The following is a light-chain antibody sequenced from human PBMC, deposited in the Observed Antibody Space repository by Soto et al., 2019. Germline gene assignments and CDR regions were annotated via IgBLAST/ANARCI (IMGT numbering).Light chain of an antibody. CDR1: RSDVGRYNY. CDR2: EVT. Sequence: QSALTQPASVSGSPEQSITISCTGTRSDVGRYNYVSWYQQHPGKAPKLLIYEVTYRPSGVSTRFSASKPGSTASLTISGIQAEDEADYYCSSDSTTSSPHVLFGGGTKLTVL. J-gene: IGLJ2*01. CDR3: SSDSTTSSPHVL. V-gene: IGLV2-14*01.